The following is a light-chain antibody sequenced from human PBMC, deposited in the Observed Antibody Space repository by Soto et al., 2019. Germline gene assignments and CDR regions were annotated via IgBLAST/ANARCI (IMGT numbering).Light chain of an antibody. CDR3: QQYNNWGT. J-gene: IGKJ2*01. CDR1: QSVSSN. V-gene: IGKV3-15*01. Sequence: EIVMTQSPATLSVSPGERATLSCRASQSVSSNLAWYQQTPGQAPRLLIYGASTRATGIPARFSGSGSGTEFTLPISSLNSEDFEVYYCQQYNNWGTFGQGTKLEIK. CDR2: GAS.